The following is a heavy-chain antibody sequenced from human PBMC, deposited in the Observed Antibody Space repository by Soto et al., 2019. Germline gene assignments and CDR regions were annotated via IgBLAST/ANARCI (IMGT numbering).Heavy chain of an antibody. V-gene: IGHV4-4*02. J-gene: IGHJ4*02. D-gene: IGHD3-10*01. CDR3: ATRLDGSGSFDY. CDR1: GDSISSSKW. CDR2: IYHTGSA. Sequence: PSETLSLTCAVSGDSISSSKWWAWVRQPPGKGLEWIGEIYHTGSAIYFPSLKTRLTISVVKSKNQFSLELTSVTAADTAVYYCATRLDGSGSFDYWGQGTLVTV.